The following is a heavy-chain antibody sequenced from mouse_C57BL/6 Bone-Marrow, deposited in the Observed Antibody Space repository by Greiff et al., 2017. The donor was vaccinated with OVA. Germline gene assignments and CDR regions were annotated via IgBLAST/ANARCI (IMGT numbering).Heavy chain of an antibody. J-gene: IGHJ2*01. Sequence: VQLQQPGAELVKPGASVKMSCKTSGYTFTSYWMHWVKQRPGQGLEWIGAIYPGNSDTSYNQKFKGKAKLTAVTSASTAYMELSSLTNEDSAVYYCTRSYYDPYFDYWGQGTTLTVSS. CDR1: GYTFTSYW. CDR3: TRSYYDPYFDY. CDR2: IYPGNSDT. D-gene: IGHD2-4*01. V-gene: IGHV1-5*01.